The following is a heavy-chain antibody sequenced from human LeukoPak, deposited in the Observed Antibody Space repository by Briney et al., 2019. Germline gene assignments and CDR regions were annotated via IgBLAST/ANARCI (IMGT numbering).Heavy chain of an antibody. CDR3: ARRGVTLVGWFDP. V-gene: IGHV4-4*09. Sequence: PSETLSLTCTVSGGSISSYYWSWIRQPPGKGLEWIGYIYTSGSTNYNPSLKSRVTISVDTSKNQFSLKLSSVTAADTAVYYCARRGVTLVGWFDPWGQGTLVTVSS. CDR2: IYTSGST. J-gene: IGHJ5*02. CDR1: GGSISSYY. D-gene: IGHD4-11*01.